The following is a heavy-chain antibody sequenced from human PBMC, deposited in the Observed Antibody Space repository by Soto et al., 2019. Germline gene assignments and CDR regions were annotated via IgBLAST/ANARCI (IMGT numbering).Heavy chain of an antibody. CDR1: GFTVSNNY. V-gene: IGHV3-53*01. CDR3: GAHPGGGGY. D-gene: IGHD3-10*01. Sequence: EVQLVESGGGLIQPGGSLRLSCAVSGFTVSNNYMSWVRQAPGKGLEGVSVIYSGGYTAYGDSVKGRFTISRDNSKNTIYHKINSRRADDPAVFYGGAHPGGGGYWGQGTLVTVSS. J-gene: IGHJ4*02. CDR2: IYSGGYT.